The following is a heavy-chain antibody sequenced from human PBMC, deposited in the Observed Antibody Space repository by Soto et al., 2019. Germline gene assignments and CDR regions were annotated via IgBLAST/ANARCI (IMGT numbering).Heavy chain of an antibody. CDR2: INWNGGST. Sequence: PGGSLRLSCAAFGFTFDDYGMSWVRQAPGKGLEWVSGINWNGGSTGYADSVKGRFTISRDNAKNSLYLQMNSLRAEDTALYHCGVFCSGGSCPAQEGNDSFDIWGKGQMLT. J-gene: IGHJ3*02. D-gene: IGHD2-15*01. CDR1: GFTFDDYG. CDR3: GVFCSGGSCPAQEGNDSFDI. V-gene: IGHV3-20*01.